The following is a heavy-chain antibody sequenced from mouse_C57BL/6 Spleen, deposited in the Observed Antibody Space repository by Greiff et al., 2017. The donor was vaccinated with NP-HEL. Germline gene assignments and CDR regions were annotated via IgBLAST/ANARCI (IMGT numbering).Heavy chain of an antibody. D-gene: IGHD2-4*01. Sequence: EVNVVESGPELVKPGDSVKISCKASGYSFTGYFMNWVMQSHGKSLEWIGRINPYNGDTFYNQKFKGKATLTVDKSSSTAHMELRSLTSEDSAVYYCARMGDYDWYFDVWGTGTTVTVSS. J-gene: IGHJ1*03. CDR1: GYSFTGYF. V-gene: IGHV1-20*01. CDR3: ARMGDYDWYFDV. CDR2: INPYNGDT.